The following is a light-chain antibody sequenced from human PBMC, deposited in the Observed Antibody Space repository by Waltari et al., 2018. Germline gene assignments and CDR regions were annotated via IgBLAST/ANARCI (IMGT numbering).Light chain of an antibody. V-gene: IGKV3-20*01. CDR1: QSVSRS. CDR3: QKYASLPAT. Sequence: EVVLTQSPGTLSLSPGEGATLSCRASQSVSRSLAWYQQKPGQAPRLLIYDTSRRATGIPDRFSGSGSGTDFSLTISRLDPEDFAMYYCQKYASLPATFGQGTKVEIK. CDR2: DTS. J-gene: IGKJ1*01.